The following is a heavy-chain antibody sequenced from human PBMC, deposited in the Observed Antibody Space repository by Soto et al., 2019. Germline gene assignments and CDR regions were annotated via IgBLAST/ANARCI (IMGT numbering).Heavy chain of an antibody. CDR1: GGTFSSYT. Sequence: QVQLVQSGAEVKKPGSSVTVSCKASGGTFSSYTIIWVRQAPGQGLEWMGGIIPIFGTANYAQKFQGRVTITADESTSTAYMELSSPRSEETAVYYCARGNHRWLQLWYFDLWGRGTLVTVSS. CDR2: IIPIFGTA. CDR3: ARGNHRWLQLWYFDL. V-gene: IGHV1-69*12. J-gene: IGHJ2*01. D-gene: IGHD5-12*01.